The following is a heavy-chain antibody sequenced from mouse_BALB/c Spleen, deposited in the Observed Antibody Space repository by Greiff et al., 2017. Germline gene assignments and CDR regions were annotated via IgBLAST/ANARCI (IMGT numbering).Heavy chain of an antibody. CDR1: GYTFTSYY. D-gene: IGHD1-1*01. CDR3: TRSQGGSRGYYYAMDY. J-gene: IGHJ4*01. V-gene: IGHV1S81*02. Sequence: VKLMESGAELVKPGASVKLSCKASGYTFTSYYMYWVKQRPGQGLEWIGEINPSNGGTNFNEKFKSKATLTVDKSSSTAYMQLSSLTSEDSAVYYCTRSQGGSRGYYYAMDYWGQGTSVTVSS. CDR2: INPSNGGT.